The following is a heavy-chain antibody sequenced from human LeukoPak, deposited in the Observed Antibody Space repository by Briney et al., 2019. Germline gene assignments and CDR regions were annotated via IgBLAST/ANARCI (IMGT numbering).Heavy chain of an antibody. CDR2: ISGSGGST. CDR1: GFTFSSYA. V-gene: IGHV3-23*01. J-gene: IGHJ4*02. Sequence: GGSLRLSCAASGFTFSSYAMNWVRQAPGKGLEWVSSISGSGGSTYYADSVKGRFTISRDNSRNTLYLQMNSLGAEDTAVYYCAKSPSSGNYGDYYFDYWGQGTLVTVSS. CDR3: AKSPSSGNYGDYYFDY. D-gene: IGHD1-26*01.